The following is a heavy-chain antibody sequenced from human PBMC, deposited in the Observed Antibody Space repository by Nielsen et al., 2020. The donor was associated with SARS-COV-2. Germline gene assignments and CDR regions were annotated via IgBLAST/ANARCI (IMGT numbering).Heavy chain of an antibody. CDR2: IKQDGSEK. CDR1: GFTFSSYW. CDR3: ARDAYDFWSGYYTGDAFDI. J-gene: IGHJ3*02. V-gene: IGHV3-7*01. D-gene: IGHD3-3*01. Sequence: GESLKISCAASGFTFSSYWMSWVRQAPGKGLEWVANIKQDGSEKYYVDSVKGRFTISRDNAKNSLYLQMNSLRAEDTAVYYCARDAYDFWSGYYTGDAFDIWGQGTMVTVSS.